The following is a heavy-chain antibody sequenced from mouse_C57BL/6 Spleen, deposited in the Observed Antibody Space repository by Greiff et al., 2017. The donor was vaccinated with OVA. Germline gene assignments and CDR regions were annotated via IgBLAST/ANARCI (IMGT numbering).Heavy chain of an antibody. Sequence: QVQLKQSGAELARPGASVKMSCKASGYTFTSYTMHWVKQRPGQGLEWIGYINPSSGYTKYNQKFKDKATLTADKSSSTAYMQLSSLTSEDSAVYYCAREGLITTENYYFDYWGQGTTLTVSS. D-gene: IGHD1-1*01. CDR2: INPSSGYT. V-gene: IGHV1-4*01. CDR1: GYTFTSYT. CDR3: AREGLITTENYYFDY. J-gene: IGHJ2*01.